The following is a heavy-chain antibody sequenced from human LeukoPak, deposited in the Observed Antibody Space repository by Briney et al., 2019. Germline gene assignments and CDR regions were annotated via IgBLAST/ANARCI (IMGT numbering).Heavy chain of an antibody. CDR3: ARGPSPQYTIFGVVIRTGYYFDY. CDR2: INPNSGGT. Sequence: ASVKVSCKASGYTLTGYYMHWVRQAPGQGLEWMGWINPNSGGTNYAQKFQGRVTMTRDTSISTAYMELSSLRSEDTAVYYCARGPSPQYTIFGVVIRTGYYFDYWGQGTLVTVSS. CDR1: GYTLTGYY. V-gene: IGHV1-2*02. D-gene: IGHD3-3*01. J-gene: IGHJ4*02.